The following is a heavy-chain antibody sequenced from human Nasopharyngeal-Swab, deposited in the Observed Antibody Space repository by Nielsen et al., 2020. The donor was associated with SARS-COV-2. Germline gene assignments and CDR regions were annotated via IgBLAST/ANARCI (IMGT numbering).Heavy chain of an antibody. Sequence: WIRQPPGKGLEWIGEINHSGSTNYNPSLKSRVTISVDTSKNQFSLKLSSVTAADTAVYYCARDQGWILGYSSYYYYYYGMDVWGQGTTVTVSS. J-gene: IGHJ6*02. CDR2: INHSGST. D-gene: IGHD6-13*01. V-gene: IGHV4-34*01. CDR3: ARDQGWILGYSSYYYYYYGMDV.